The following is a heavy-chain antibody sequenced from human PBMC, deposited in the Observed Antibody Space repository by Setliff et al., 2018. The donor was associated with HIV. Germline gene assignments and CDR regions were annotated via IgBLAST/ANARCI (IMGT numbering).Heavy chain of an antibody. CDR1: GESFSNYH. D-gene: IGHD1-7*01. J-gene: IGHJ6*03. V-gene: IGHV4-34*01. CDR2: INHSGNT. CDR3: ARHNWNYGLIVDFYYMDV. Sequence: SEILSLTCAVFGESFSNYHWNWFRQPPGGGLEWIGEINHSGNTDYNSSLKSRVTISVDTSKNQFSLKLSSVTAADTAVYYCARHNWNYGLIVDFYYMDVWGKGTTVTVSS.